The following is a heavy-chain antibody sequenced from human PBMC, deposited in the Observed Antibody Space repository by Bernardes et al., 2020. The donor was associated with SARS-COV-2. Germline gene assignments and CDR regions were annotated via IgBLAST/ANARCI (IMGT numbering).Heavy chain of an antibody. Sequence: GGSLRLSCAASGFAFNNYAVSWVRQAPGEGLDWVSAIGGSGINAYYADSVKGRFTISRDKSKNTLFLQMTSLRAEDTAVYYCAKGLGSNYYSMDVWGQGTTVTVSS. J-gene: IGHJ6*02. V-gene: IGHV3-23*01. CDR3: AKGLGSNYYSMDV. CDR2: IGGSGINA. CDR1: GFAFNNYA.